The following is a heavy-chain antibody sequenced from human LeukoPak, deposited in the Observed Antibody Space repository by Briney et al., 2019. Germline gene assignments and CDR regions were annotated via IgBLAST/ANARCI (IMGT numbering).Heavy chain of an antibody. Sequence: SETLSLTCTVSGGSISSYYWSWIRQPPGKGLEWIGYIYYSGSTNYNPSLKSRVTISVDTSKNQFSLKPSSLTAADTAVYYCARDGRSGSYHLDYWGQGTLVTVSS. V-gene: IGHV4-59*01. J-gene: IGHJ4*02. CDR2: IYYSGST. D-gene: IGHD1-26*01. CDR1: GGSISSYY. CDR3: ARDGRSGSYHLDY.